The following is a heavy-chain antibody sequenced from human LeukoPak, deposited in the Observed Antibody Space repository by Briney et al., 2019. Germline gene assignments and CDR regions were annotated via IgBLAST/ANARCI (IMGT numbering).Heavy chain of an antibody. V-gene: IGHV3-30-3*01. CDR3: ARDLTLGKPDYFDH. CDR1: GFSFTNYD. D-gene: IGHD7-27*01. J-gene: IGHJ4*02. Sequence: PGGSLRLSCVASGFSFTNYDIHWVRQAPGRGLEWVAVTSLDGSNKLYTDTVRGRFIISRDNSKNTVYLQMDSLRAEDTAVCYCARDLTLGKPDYFDHWGQGTLVTVSS. CDR2: TSLDGSNK.